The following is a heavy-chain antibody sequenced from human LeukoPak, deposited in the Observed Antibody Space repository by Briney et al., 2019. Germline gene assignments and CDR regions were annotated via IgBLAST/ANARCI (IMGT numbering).Heavy chain of an antibody. CDR1: GFTFRGSA. CDR3: TRLFAPYYYDSSGYSGDY. J-gene: IGHJ4*02. D-gene: IGHD3-22*01. CDR2: IRSKANSYAT. Sequence: GGSLRLSCAASGFTFRGSAMHWVRQASGKGLEWVGRIRSKANSYATAYAASVKGRFTISRDDSKNTAYLQMNSLKTEDTAVYYCTRLFAPYYYDSSGYSGDYWGQGTLVTVSS. V-gene: IGHV3-73*01.